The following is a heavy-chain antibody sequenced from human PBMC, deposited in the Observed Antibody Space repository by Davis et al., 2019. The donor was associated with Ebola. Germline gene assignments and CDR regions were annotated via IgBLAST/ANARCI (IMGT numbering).Heavy chain of an antibody. CDR3: ARDRGYSYGQPGW. CDR2: ISYEGGNK. Sequence: GGSLRLSCAASGFVFSSDAMHWVRQAPGKGLEWVGVISYEGGNKVYADSVAGRFTISRDNSRNTVYLQMSSLRADDTAVYYCARDRGYSYGQPGWWGQGTRVTVSS. J-gene: IGHJ4*02. CDR1: GFVFSSDA. V-gene: IGHV3-30*04. D-gene: IGHD5-18*01.